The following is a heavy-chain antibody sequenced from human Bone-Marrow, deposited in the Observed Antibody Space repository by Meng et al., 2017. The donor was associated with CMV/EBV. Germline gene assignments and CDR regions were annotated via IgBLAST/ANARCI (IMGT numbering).Heavy chain of an antibody. CDR3: ARDLASGSVTVSAYFDY. V-gene: IGHV4-61*01. CDR2: IYYSGST. J-gene: IGHJ4*02. CDR1: SGSSGSYY. D-gene: IGHD4-11*01. Sequence: SGSSGSYYWSWIRQPPGKGLEWIGYIYYSGSTNYNPSLKSRVTISVDTSKNQFSLKLSSVTAADTAVYYCARDLASGSVTVSAYFDYWGQGTLVTVSS.